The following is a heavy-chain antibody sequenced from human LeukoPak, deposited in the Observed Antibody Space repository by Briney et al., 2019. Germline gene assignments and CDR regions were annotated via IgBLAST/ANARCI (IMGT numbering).Heavy chain of an antibody. CDR1: GYTFTSYG. CDR2: ISAYNGNT. CDR3: ARASILWFGEFRPPDY. D-gene: IGHD3-10*01. V-gene: IGHV1-18*01. Sequence: ASVKVSFKASGYTFTSYGISWVRQAPGQGLEWMGWISAYNGNTNYAQKLQGRVTMTTDTSTSTAYMELRSLRSDDTAVYYCARASILWFGEFRPPDYWGQGTLVTVSS. J-gene: IGHJ4*02.